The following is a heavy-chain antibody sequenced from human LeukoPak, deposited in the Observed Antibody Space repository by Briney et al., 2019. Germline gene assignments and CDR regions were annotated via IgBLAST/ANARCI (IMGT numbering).Heavy chain of an antibody. CDR3: ARWSSSGWNWVDY. CDR1: GFTFWSYW. J-gene: IGHJ5*01. V-gene: IGHV3-7*03. D-gene: IGHD6-19*01. CDR2: IKHDGSER. Sequence: GGSLRLSCAASGFTFWSYWMSWVRQAPGKGLEWAANIKHDGSERYYVASVKGRFTISRDNAKNSPYLQMNSLRAEDTAVYYCARWSSSGWNWVDYWGQGTLVTVSS.